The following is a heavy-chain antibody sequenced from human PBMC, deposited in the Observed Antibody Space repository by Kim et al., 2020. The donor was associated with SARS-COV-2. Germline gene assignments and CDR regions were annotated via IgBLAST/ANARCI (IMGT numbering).Heavy chain of an antibody. CDR2: ISYSGTT. CDR1: GGSISSGDYY. J-gene: IGHJ3*01. D-gene: IGHD5-12*01. CDR3: ARGGVAAFDV. Sequence: SETLSLTCTLSGGSISSGDYYCNWIRQYPGRGLEWIGYISYSGTTYYNPSLRGRVTMSLDTSKNQFSLKLNSVTAADTAVFYCARGGVAAFDVWGQGTMVTVSS. V-gene: IGHV4-31*03.